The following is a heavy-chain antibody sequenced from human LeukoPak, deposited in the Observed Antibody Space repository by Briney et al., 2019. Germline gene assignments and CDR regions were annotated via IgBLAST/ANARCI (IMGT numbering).Heavy chain of an antibody. V-gene: IGHV1-46*01. CDR3: ARDYLKVVVAGTAPSAGHMDY. D-gene: IGHD2-15*01. Sequence: ASVKVSCKASGYTFTSYYMHWVRQAPGQGLGWMGIINPIGGSTSYAQKFQGRVTMTRDTSSSTVYMELSSLRSEDMAVYYCARDYLKVVVAGTAPSAGHMDYWGQGTLVTVSS. CDR1: GYTFTSYY. CDR2: INPIGGST. J-gene: IGHJ4*02.